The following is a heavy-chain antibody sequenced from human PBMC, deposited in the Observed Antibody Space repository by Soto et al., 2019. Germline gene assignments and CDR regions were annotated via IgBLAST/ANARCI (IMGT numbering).Heavy chain of an antibody. J-gene: IGHJ6*02. D-gene: IGHD3-3*01. Sequence: GGSLRLSCAASGFTFSSYAMSWVRQAPGKGLEWVSAISGSGGSTYYADSVKGRFTISRDNSKNTLYLQMNSLRAEDTAVYYCAKGTRYYDFWSGYYTDDYYYYGMDVWGQGTTVTVSS. V-gene: IGHV3-23*01. CDR3: AKGTRYYDFWSGYYTDDYYYYGMDV. CDR2: ISGSGGST. CDR1: GFTFSSYA.